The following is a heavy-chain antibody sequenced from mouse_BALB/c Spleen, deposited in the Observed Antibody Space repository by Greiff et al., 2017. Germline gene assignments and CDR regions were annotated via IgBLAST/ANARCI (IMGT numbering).Heavy chain of an antibody. J-gene: IGHJ3*01. CDR1: GYTFTSYW. CDR3: ASGEKAWLAY. Sequence: QVQLQQSGAELAKPGASVKMSCKASGYTFTSYWMHWVKQRPGQGLEWIGYINPSTGYTEYNQKFKDKATLTSDKSSSTAYMELSSLTSEDSAVYYCASGEKAWLAYWGQGTLVTVSA. V-gene: IGHV1-7*01. CDR2: INPSTGYT.